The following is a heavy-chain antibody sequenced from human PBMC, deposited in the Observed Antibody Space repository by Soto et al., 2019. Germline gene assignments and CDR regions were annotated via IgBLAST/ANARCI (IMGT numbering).Heavy chain of an antibody. Sequence: QVQLVQSGAEVKKPGASVKVSCKAYGYTFTGYYMHWVRQAPGQGLEWMGWINPNSGGTNYAQKFQGCVTMTRDTSISTAYMELSRLRSDDTAVYYCARDLSSSWYFAFDIWGQGTMVTVSS. CDR1: GYTFTGYY. V-gene: IGHV1-2*04. J-gene: IGHJ3*02. CDR2: INPNSGGT. D-gene: IGHD6-13*01. CDR3: ARDLSSSWYFAFDI.